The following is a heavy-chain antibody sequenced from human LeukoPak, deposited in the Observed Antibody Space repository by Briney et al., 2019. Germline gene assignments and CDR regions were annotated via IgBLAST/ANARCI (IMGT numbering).Heavy chain of an antibody. CDR3: ARGYGSGAPSRGMDV. Sequence: PGRSLRLSCAASGFTFSIYGMHWVRQAPGKGLEWLALIWHDGSNEYYADSVKGRFTISRDDSKNTLYLQMNSLRPEDTALYYCARGYGSGAPSRGMDVWGQGTTVTVSS. D-gene: IGHD3-10*01. J-gene: IGHJ6*02. CDR1: GFTFSIYG. V-gene: IGHV3-33*01. CDR2: IWHDGSNE.